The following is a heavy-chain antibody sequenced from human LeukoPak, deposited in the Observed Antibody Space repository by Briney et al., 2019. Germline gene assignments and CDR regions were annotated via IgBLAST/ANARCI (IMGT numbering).Heavy chain of an antibody. Sequence: GGSLRLSCATSGFTFSNYWMSWVRQAPGKGLEWVANIKQDGSDKYYVDSVEGRFTISRDNAKNSLFLQMNSLRAEDTAVYYCARDFFDKWGQGTLVTVSS. V-gene: IGHV3-7*04. CDR3: ARDFFDK. CDR2: IKQDGSDK. J-gene: IGHJ4*02. CDR1: GFTFSNYW.